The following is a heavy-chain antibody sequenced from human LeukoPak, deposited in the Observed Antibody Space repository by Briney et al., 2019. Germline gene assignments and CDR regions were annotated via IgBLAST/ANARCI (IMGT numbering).Heavy chain of an antibody. Sequence: WIRQPPGKGLEWVSSISSSSSYIYYADSVKGRFTISRDNAKNSLYLQMNSLRAEDTAVYYCARGYYYDSAPRDWGQGTLVTVSS. CDR3: ARGYYYDSAPRD. D-gene: IGHD3-22*01. J-gene: IGHJ4*02. V-gene: IGHV3-21*01. CDR2: ISSSSSYI.